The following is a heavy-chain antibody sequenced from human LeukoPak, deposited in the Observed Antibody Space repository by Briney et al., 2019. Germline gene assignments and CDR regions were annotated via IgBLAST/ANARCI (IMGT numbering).Heavy chain of an antibody. D-gene: IGHD6-19*01. CDR2: ISSSSSTI. J-gene: IGHJ1*01. CDR1: GFTFSSYS. Sequence: GGSLRLSCAASGFTFSSYSMNWVRQAPGKGLEWVSYISSSSSTISYADSVKGRFTISRDNAKNSLYLQMNSLRAGDTAVYYCARDHSSGWYRYFQHWGQGTLVTVSS. CDR3: ARDHSSGWYRYFQH. V-gene: IGHV3-48*01.